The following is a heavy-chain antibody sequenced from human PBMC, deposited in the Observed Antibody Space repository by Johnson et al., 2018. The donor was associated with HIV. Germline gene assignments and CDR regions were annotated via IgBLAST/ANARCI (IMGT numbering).Heavy chain of an antibody. CDR2: IGTAGDT. V-gene: IGHV3-13*01. J-gene: IGHJ3*02. Sequence: SLRLSCAASGFSVSTYDMHWVRQATGKGLDWVSVIGTAGDTYYLGSVKGRFTISRENAKNSLYLQMNSLRAGDTAVYYCARAGRWSGDTFDIWGQGTMVTVSS. CDR1: GFSVSTYD. CDR3: ARAGRWSGDTFDI. D-gene: IGHD3-10*01.